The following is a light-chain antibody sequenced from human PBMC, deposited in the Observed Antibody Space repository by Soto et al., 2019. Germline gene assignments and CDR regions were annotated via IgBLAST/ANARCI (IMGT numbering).Light chain of an antibody. V-gene: IGLV2-14*01. J-gene: IGLJ1*01. Sequence: QSVLTQPASVSGSPGQSITISCTGTSSDVGGYNYVSWYQQHPGRAPKLMIYDVSNRPSGVSNRFSGSESGNTASLTISGLQAEDEADYYCSSYTSSSTLNYVFGTGTKVTRP. CDR2: DVS. CDR1: SSDVGGYNY. CDR3: SSYTSSSTLNYV.